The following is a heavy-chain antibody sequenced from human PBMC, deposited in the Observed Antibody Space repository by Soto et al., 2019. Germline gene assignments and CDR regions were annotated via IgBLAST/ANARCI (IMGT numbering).Heavy chain of an antibody. D-gene: IGHD5-18*01. V-gene: IGHV4-59*01. Sequence: SETLSLTCTVSGGSISSYYWSWIRQPPGKGLEWIGYIYYSGSTNYNPSLKSRVTISVDTSKNQFSLKLSSVTAADTAVYYCARAGDVDTAMVIPTGYGMDVWGQGTTVTVSS. CDR2: IYYSGST. CDR3: ARAGDVDTAMVIPTGYGMDV. J-gene: IGHJ6*02. CDR1: GGSISSYY.